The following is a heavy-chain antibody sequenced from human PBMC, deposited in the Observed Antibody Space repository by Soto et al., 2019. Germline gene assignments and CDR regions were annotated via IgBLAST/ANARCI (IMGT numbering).Heavy chain of an antibody. CDR1: GFTFSSYS. V-gene: IGHV3-21*01. J-gene: IGHJ6*02. Sequence: PGGSLRLSCVASGFTFSSYSMNWVRQAPGKGLEWVSSISSSSSYIYYADSVKGRFTISRDNAKNSLYLQMNSLRAEDTAVYYCARPLSYCGGDCWENYYGMDVWGQGTTVTVSS. D-gene: IGHD2-21*02. CDR2: ISSSSSYI. CDR3: ARPLSYCGGDCWENYYGMDV.